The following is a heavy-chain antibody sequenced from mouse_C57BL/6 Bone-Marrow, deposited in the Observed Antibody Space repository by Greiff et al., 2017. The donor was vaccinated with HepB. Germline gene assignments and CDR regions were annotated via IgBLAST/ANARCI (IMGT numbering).Heavy chain of an antibody. V-gene: IGHV8-8*01. CDR2: IWWDDDK. D-gene: IGHD1-1*01. J-gene: IGHJ4*01. CDR1: GFSLSTFGMG. CDR3: APQIYYYGSSKGYYAMDY. Sequence: QVTLKESGPGILQPSQTLSLTCSFSGFSLSTFGMGVGWIRQPSGKGLEWLAHIWWDDDKYYNPALKSRLTISKDTSKNQVFLKIANVDTADTATYYCAPQIYYYGSSKGYYAMDYWGQGTSVTVSS.